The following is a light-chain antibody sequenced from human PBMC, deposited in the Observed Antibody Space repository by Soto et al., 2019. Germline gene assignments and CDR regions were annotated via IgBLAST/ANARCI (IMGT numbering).Light chain of an antibody. J-gene: IGKJ1*01. V-gene: IGKV1-39*01. CDR1: QSISSY. CDR2: AAS. Sequence: DIQMTQSPSSLSASVGDRVTITCRASQSISSYLNWYQQKPGKAPKLLIYAASSLQSGVPSRFSGSGSGTDFTLHISSLQPEDFATYYCQQSYSTTRTFGQGTKVEIK. CDR3: QQSYSTTRT.